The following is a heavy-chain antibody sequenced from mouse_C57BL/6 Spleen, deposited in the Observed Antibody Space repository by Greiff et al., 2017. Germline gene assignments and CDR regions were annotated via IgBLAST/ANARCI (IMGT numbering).Heavy chain of an antibody. CDR3: ARVYYDSSYAMDY. CDR2: INPGSGGT. Sequence: VQLQQSGAELVRPGTSVKVSCKASGYAFTNYLIDWVKQRPGQGLEWIGVINPGSGGTNYNEKFKGKATLTADKSSSTAYMQLSSLTSEASAVYFCARVYYDSSYAMDYWGQGTSVTVSS. CDR1: GYAFTNYL. V-gene: IGHV1-54*01. J-gene: IGHJ4*01. D-gene: IGHD1-1*01.